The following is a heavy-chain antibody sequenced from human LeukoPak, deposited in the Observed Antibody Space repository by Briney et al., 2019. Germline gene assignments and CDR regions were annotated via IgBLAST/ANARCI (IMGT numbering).Heavy chain of an antibody. V-gene: IGHV1-18*01. CDR1: GYTFTSYG. CDR3: ARGRDSSSWRTLDY. D-gene: IGHD6-13*01. J-gene: IGHJ4*02. CDR2: ISAYNGNT. Sequence: ASVKVSCKASGYTFTSYGISCVRQVPGQGLEWMGWISAYNGNTNYAQKLQGRVTMTTDTSTSTAYMELRSLRSDDTAVYYCARGRDSSSWRTLDYWGQGTLVTVSS.